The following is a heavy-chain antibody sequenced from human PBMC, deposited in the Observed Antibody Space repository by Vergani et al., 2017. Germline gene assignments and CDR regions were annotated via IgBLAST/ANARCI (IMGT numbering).Heavy chain of an antibody. J-gene: IGHJ4*02. Sequence: EVQLVQSGAEVKKPGESLKISCKGSGYSFTSYWIGWVRQLPGKGLEWMGIIYPGDTDTRYSPSFQGQVTISAYKSISTAYLQWSSLKAADTAMYYRARHEVDGITTHGPDYWGQGTLVTVSS. CDR2: IYPGDTDT. D-gene: IGHD6-19*01. V-gene: IGHV5-51*01. CDR1: GYSFTSYW. CDR3: ARHEVDGITTHGPDY.